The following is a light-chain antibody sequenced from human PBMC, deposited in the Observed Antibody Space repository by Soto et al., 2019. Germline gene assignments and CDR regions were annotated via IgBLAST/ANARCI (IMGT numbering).Light chain of an antibody. CDR2: EVN. CDR3: TSYAGGNNV. Sequence: QSALTQPPSASGSPGQSVTISCTGTSTDVGGYDYVSWYQQHPGKVPKLMIYEVNKRPSGVPDRFSGSKSGNTASLTVSGLQPEDEADYYCTSYAGGNNVFGSGTKLTGL. V-gene: IGLV2-8*01. CDR1: STDVGGYDY. J-gene: IGLJ1*01.